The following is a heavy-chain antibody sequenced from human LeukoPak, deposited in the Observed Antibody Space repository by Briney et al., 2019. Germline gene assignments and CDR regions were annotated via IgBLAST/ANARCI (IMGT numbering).Heavy chain of an antibody. D-gene: IGHD1-7*01. V-gene: IGHV3-20*01. CDR3: ARGNSNFDY. J-gene: IGHJ4*02. CDR1: GFTSDDYG. CDR2: IHRNGGST. Sequence: GGSLRLSCAASGFTSDDYGMSWVRQAPGKGLEWVSGIHRNGGSTGYADSVKGRFTISRDNAKNSLYLQMNSLRAGDTALYHCARGNSNFDYWGQGTLVTVSS.